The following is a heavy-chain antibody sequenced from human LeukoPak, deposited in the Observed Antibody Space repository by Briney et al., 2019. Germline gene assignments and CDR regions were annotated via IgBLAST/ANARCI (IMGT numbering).Heavy chain of an antibody. CDR3: ASGTAVNFDY. Sequence: PGGSLRLSCAASGFTFSSYCMNWVRQAPGKGLVWVSRITNSGSTTYNADSVKGRFTISRDNTKNTLYLQMTSLRADTTAEYYWASGTAVNFDYWGQGTLVTVSS. CDR2: ITNSGSTT. D-gene: IGHD6-25*01. J-gene: IGHJ4*02. V-gene: IGHV3-74*01. CDR1: GFTFSSYC.